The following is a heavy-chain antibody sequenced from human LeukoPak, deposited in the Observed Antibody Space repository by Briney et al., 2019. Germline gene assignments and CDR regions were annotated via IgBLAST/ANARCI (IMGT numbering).Heavy chain of an antibody. Sequence: PGRSLRLSCTVSGFTFGDYALSWVRQAPGKGLEWVGFIRSKPYGGTIEYAPSVKGRFTISRGDSKSIAYLQMNSLKTEDTAMYYCTRGAGGVSGYCSGGSCNIDYWGQGTLVTVSS. CDR1: GFTFGDYA. V-gene: IGHV3-49*04. D-gene: IGHD2-15*01. J-gene: IGHJ4*02. CDR2: IRSKPYGGTI. CDR3: TRGAGGVSGYCSGGSCNIDY.